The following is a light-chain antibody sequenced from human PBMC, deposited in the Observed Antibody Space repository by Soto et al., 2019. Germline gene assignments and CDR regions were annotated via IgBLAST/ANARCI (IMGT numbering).Light chain of an antibody. V-gene: IGLV2-23*03. CDR3: CAYAGSYTFL. Sequence: QSVLTQPASLSGSPGQSITISCTGTSSDVGTYNLVSWYQQHPGRAPKLMIYEGSHRPSWISTLFSGSRSGNTASLTISGLLPEDEADYYCCAYAGSYTFLFGGGTKVTVL. CDR2: EGS. CDR1: SSDVGTYNL. J-gene: IGLJ2*01.